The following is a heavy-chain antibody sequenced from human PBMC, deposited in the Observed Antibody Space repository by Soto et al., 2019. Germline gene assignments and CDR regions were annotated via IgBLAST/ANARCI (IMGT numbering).Heavy chain of an antibody. Sequence: ASVKVSCKASRYTFTDYYVHWVRQSPGQGLEWMGWINANSGVTKFPQKFQGRVIMTRDTSIRTVYMELSRLTSGDTAVYYCARAGLTTLELATIYWGQGTQVTVSS. J-gene: IGHJ4*02. V-gene: IGHV1-2*02. CDR3: ARAGLTTLELATIY. CDR2: INANSGVT. D-gene: IGHD5-12*01. CDR1: RYTFTDYY.